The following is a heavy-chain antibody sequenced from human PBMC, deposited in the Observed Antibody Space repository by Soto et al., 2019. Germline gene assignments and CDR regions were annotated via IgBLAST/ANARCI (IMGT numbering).Heavy chain of an antibody. J-gene: IGHJ4*02. Sequence: QVQLVQSGAEVKKPGSSVKVSCKASGGTFSSYAISWVRQAPGHGLEWMGGIIPIFGTANYAQKFQGRVTITADESTRAAYMELSSLRSEDTAVYYCARWGAEGSATATHFDYWGQGSLVIVSA. CDR2: IIPIFGTA. V-gene: IGHV1-69*01. D-gene: IGHD2-15*01. CDR3: ARWGAEGSATATHFDY. CDR1: GGTFSSYA.